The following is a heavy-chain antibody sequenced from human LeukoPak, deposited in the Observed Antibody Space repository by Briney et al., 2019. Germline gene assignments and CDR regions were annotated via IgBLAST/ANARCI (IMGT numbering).Heavy chain of an antibody. J-gene: IGHJ5*02. Sequence: PPETLSLTCAVYGGSFSGYYWSWIRQPPGKGLEWIGEINHSGSTNYNPSLKSRVTVSVDTSKNQFSLRLSSVTAADTAVYYCARRPVMSRRVAARPYNWFDPWGQGTLVTVSS. CDR1: GGSFSGYY. D-gene: IGHD6-6*01. CDR3: ARRPVMSRRVAARPYNWFDP. CDR2: INHSGST. V-gene: IGHV4-34*01.